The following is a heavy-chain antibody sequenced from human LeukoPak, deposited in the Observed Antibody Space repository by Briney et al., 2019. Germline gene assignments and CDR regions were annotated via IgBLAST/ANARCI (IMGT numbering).Heavy chain of an antibody. J-gene: IGHJ2*01. CDR3: ARDAGLRGAI. Sequence: GGSLRLSCAASGFTVSSNNMHWVRQSPGGGLEWLSYISAGSGTIYSADSLKGRFTTSRDNAKDSLCLEMNSLRVEDTAVYYCARDAGLRGAIWGRGTLVTVSS. V-gene: IGHV3-48*04. CDR1: GFTVSSNN. CDR2: ISAGSGTI.